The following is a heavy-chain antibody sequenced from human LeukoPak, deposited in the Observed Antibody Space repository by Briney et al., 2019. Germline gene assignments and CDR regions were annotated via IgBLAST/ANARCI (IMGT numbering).Heavy chain of an antibody. V-gene: IGHV3-23*01. D-gene: IGHD2-2*01. CDR1: GFTFSSYA. Sequence: PGGSLRLSCAASGFTFSSYALSWVRQAPGKGLEWVSTISGSGGSTYYADSVKGRFTISRDNSKNTLYLHVNSLRAEDTALYYCARGGYCSSISCPFDYWGPGTLVTVSS. CDR2: ISGSGGST. CDR3: ARGGYCSSISCPFDY. J-gene: IGHJ4*02.